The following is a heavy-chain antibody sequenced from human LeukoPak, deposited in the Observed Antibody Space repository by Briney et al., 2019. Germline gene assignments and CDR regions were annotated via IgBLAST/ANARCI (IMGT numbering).Heavy chain of an antibody. Sequence: PGGSLRLSCAASGFTFSSYEMNWVRQAPGKGLEWVSYISSSGSTIYYADSVKGRFTISRDNSKNTLYLQMNSLRAEDTAVYYCAKDAQYSGYDYYYYYYMDVWGKGTTVTISS. CDR2: ISSSGSTI. V-gene: IGHV3-48*03. CDR1: GFTFSSYE. J-gene: IGHJ6*03. D-gene: IGHD5-12*01. CDR3: AKDAQYSGYDYYYYYYMDV.